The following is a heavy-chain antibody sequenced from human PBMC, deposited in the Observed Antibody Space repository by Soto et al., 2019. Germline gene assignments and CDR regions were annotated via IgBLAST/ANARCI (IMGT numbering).Heavy chain of an antibody. CDR3: AREFRLEVGLGGMDL. Sequence: ASVKVSCKASGCTFTGYYMYWVRQAPGQGLERMGWINPNSGGTNYAQKFQGWVTMTRDTSISTAYMELSWLRSDDTAVYYCAREFRLEVGLGGMDLWGQGTMVTVSS. CDR1: GCTFTGYY. J-gene: IGHJ6*02. CDR2: INPNSGGT. V-gene: IGHV1-2*04. D-gene: IGHD1-1*01.